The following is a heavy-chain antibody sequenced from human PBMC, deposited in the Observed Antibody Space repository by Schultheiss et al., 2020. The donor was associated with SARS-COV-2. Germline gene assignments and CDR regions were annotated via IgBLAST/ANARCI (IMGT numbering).Heavy chain of an antibody. Sequence: SQTLSLTCTVSGGSTNNGDYYWHWIRQHPGKGPEWIGYIFYGGSTGYNPSFKSRVRISADTSKNQFSLKLSSVTAADTAVYYCAGSGYRYGARWWGQGTLVTVSS. CDR1: GGSTNNGDYY. D-gene: IGHD5-18*01. V-gene: IGHV4-31*03. J-gene: IGHJ4*02. CDR3: AGSGYRYGARW. CDR2: IFYGGST.